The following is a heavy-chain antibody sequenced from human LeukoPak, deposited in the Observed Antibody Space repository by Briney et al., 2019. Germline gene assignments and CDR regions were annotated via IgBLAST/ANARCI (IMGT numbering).Heavy chain of an antibody. J-gene: IGHJ3*02. CDR3: ARQWELGYSSGWPNDDAFDI. CDR1: GYTLTELS. CDR2: FDPEDGET. Sequence: GASVKVSCKVSGYTLTELSMHWVRQAPGKGLEWMGGFDPEDGETIYAQKFQGRVTMTEDTSTDTAYMELSSVTAADTAVYYCARQWELGYSSGWPNDDAFDIWGQGTMVTVSS. V-gene: IGHV1-24*01. D-gene: IGHD6-19*01.